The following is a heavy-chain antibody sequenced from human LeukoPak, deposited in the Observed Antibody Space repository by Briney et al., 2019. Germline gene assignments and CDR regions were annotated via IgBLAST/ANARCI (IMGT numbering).Heavy chain of an antibody. CDR3: ARGVYCSPTICYGGRYHYYIDV. CDR1: GFTFNNCW. D-gene: IGHD2-2*01. CDR2: IKQDGSEK. V-gene: IGHV3-7*01. Sequence: GGSLRLSCAACGFTFNNCWMNWVRQAPGRGLEWVASIKQDGSEKYFLDSVKGRFTISRDNAKTSLFLQMNSLRAEDTAVYYCARGVYCSPTICYGGRYHYYIDVWGKGSTVTVSS. J-gene: IGHJ6*03.